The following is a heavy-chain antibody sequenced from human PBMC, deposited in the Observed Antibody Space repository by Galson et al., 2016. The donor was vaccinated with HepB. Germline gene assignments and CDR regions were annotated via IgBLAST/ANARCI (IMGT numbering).Heavy chain of an antibody. D-gene: IGHD3-22*01. Sequence: SLRLSCAASGFMFSNYGMSWVRQAPGKGLEWVSGISGRGDYTYYADSVSGRFTISRDNSKNTLYLQMNSLRAEDTAIYHCATDSSGYNWYFDLWGRGTLVTVSS. CDR3: ATDSSGYNWYFDL. CDR2: ISGRGDYT. V-gene: IGHV3-23*01. CDR1: GFMFSNYG. J-gene: IGHJ2*01.